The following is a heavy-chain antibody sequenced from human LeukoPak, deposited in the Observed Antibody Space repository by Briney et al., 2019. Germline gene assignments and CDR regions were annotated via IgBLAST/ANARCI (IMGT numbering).Heavy chain of an antibody. CDR2: INHSGST. V-gene: IGHV4-34*01. Sequence: SETLSLTCAVYGGSFSGYYWSWIRQPPGKGLEWIGEINHSGSTNYNPSLKSRVTISVDTSKNQFSLKLSSVTAADTAVYYCARADWFDPWGQGTLVTVSS. J-gene: IGHJ5*02. CDR1: GGSFSGYY. CDR3: ARADWFDP.